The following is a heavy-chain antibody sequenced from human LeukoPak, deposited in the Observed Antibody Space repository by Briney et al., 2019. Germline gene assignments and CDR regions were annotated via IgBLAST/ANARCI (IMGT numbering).Heavy chain of an antibody. Sequence: PGGSLRLSCAASGFTFSSYGMHWVRQAPGKGLEWVAVISYDGSNKYYADSVKGRFTISRDNSKNTLYLQMNGLRAEDTAVYYCAKHYSSATFDYWGQGTLVTVSS. CDR1: GFTFSSYG. V-gene: IGHV3-30*18. CDR3: AKHYSSATFDY. D-gene: IGHD6-19*01. CDR2: ISYDGSNK. J-gene: IGHJ4*02.